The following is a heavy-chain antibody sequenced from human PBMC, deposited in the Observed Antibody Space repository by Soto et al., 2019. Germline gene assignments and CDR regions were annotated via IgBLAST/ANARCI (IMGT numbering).Heavy chain of an antibody. Sequence: GGSLRLSCAASGFTFSSYAMHWVRQAPGKGLEWVAVISYDGSNKYYADSVKGRFTISRDNSKKTLYLQMNSLRAEDTAVYYCARDRSRDGYNYYFDYWGQGTLVTVSS. CDR2: ISYDGSNK. V-gene: IGHV3-30-3*01. D-gene: IGHD5-12*01. CDR3: ARDRSRDGYNYYFDY. J-gene: IGHJ4*02. CDR1: GFTFSSYA.